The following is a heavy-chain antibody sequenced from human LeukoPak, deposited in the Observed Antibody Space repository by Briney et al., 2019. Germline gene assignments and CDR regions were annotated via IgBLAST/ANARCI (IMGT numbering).Heavy chain of an antibody. Sequence: GASVKVSCKASGGTFSSYAISWVRQAPGQGLEWMGGIIPIFGTANYAQKFQGRVTITADESTSTAYMELSSLRSEDTAVYYCARDRRALQLWTIFDYWGQGTLVTVSS. J-gene: IGHJ4*02. CDR2: IIPIFGTA. V-gene: IGHV1-69*13. D-gene: IGHD5-18*01. CDR3: ARDRRALQLWTIFDY. CDR1: GGTFSSYA.